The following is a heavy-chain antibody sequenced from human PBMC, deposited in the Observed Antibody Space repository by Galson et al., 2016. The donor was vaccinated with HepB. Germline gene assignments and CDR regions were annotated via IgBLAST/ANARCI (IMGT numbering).Heavy chain of an antibody. D-gene: IGHD4-17*01. Sequence: SVKVSCKASGYTLTNYGFTWLRQAPGQGLEWMGWISADNGDISYAQRLQDRVTMTIDTSTSTGYMELRSLRSDDTAVYYCVTHYGDYIVPWDYWGQGTLVTVSS. CDR2: ISADNGDI. CDR1: GYTLTNYG. J-gene: IGHJ4*02. CDR3: VTHYGDYIVPWDY. V-gene: IGHV1-18*04.